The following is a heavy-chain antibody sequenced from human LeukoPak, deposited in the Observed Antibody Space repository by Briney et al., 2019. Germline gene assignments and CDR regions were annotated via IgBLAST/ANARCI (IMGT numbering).Heavy chain of an antibody. V-gene: IGHV4-39*01. Sequence: SETLSLTCSVSGGSISSRSHYWGWIRQSPGEGLEWIGTIYYSGTTFYNPSLQSRVSISVDTSRNQFSLRPNSVTAADTAVYYCARRNDYDFWSGNQYYFDYWGQGTLVTVSS. CDR1: GGSISSRSHY. D-gene: IGHD3-3*01. CDR3: ARRNDYDFWSGNQYYFDY. CDR2: IYYSGTT. J-gene: IGHJ4*02.